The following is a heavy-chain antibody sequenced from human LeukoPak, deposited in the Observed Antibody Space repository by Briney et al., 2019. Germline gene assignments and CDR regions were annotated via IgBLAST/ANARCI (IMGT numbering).Heavy chain of an antibody. Sequence: PSETLSLTCTVSGCSISSYYWSWIRQPPGKGLEWIGYIYYSGSTNYNPSLKSRVTISVDTSKNQFSLKLSSVTAADTAVYYCARTGVAVARAFDYWGQGTLVTVSS. CDR1: GCSISSYY. V-gene: IGHV4-59*08. CDR3: ARTGVAVARAFDY. D-gene: IGHD6-19*01. CDR2: IYYSGST. J-gene: IGHJ4*02.